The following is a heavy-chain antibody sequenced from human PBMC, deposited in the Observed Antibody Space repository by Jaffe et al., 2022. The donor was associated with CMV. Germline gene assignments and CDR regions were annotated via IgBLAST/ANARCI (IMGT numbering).Heavy chain of an antibody. J-gene: IGHJ5*02. V-gene: IGHV4-39*01. D-gene: IGHD2-2*01. Sequence: QLQLQESGPGLVKPSETLSLTCTVSGGSISSSSYYWGWIRQPPGKGLEWIGSIYYSGSTYYNPSLKSRVTISVDTSKNQFSLKLSSVTAADTAVYYCARPIVVVPAATWFDPWGQGTLVTVSS. CDR2: IYYSGST. CDR1: GGSISSSSYY. CDR3: ARPIVVVPAATWFDP.